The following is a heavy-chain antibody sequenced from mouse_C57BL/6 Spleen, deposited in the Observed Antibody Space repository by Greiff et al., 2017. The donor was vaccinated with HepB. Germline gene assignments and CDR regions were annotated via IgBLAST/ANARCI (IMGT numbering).Heavy chain of an antibody. J-gene: IGHJ1*03. Sequence: EVQRVESGGGLVKPGGSLKLSCAASGFTFSDYGMHWVRQAPEKGLEWVAYISSGSSTIYYADTVKGRFTISRDNAKNTLFLQMTSLRSEDTAMYYCAKEGTVVASTSFDVWGTGTTVTVSS. CDR1: GFTFSDYG. CDR3: AKEGTVVASTSFDV. CDR2: ISSGSSTI. V-gene: IGHV5-17*01. D-gene: IGHD1-1*01.